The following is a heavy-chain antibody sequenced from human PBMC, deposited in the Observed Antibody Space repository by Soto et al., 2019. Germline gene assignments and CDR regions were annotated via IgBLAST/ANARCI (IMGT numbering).Heavy chain of an antibody. CDR2: ISSSSSTI. Sequence: PGGSLRLSCAASGFTFSSYSMNWVRQAPGKGLEWVSYISSSSSTIYYADSVKGRFTISRDNAKNSLYLQMNSLRAEDTAVYYCASEWAGIAATGEYFHHWGQGTLVTVSS. V-gene: IGHV3-48*01. CDR1: GFTFSSYS. D-gene: IGHD2-15*01. CDR3: ASEWAGIAATGEYFHH. J-gene: IGHJ1*01.